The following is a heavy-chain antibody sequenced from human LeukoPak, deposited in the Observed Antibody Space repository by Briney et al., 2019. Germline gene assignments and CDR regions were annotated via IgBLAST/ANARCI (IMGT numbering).Heavy chain of an antibody. CDR1: GFTFSSYW. V-gene: IGHV3-7*01. Sequence: GGSLRLSCEASGFTFSSYWMSWVRQVPGKGLEWVANIKEDGSAKYYVDSSKGRFTISRDNAKNSLHLEMNRLSVEDTAVYFCARIFEWAGYAMDVWGQGATVIVSS. D-gene: IGHD3-3*01. CDR2: IKEDGSAK. J-gene: IGHJ6*02. CDR3: ARIFEWAGYAMDV.